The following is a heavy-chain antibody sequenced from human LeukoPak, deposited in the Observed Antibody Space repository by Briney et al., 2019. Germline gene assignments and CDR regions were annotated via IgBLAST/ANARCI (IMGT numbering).Heavy chain of an antibody. D-gene: IGHD3-10*01. Sequence: SETLSLTCTVSGGSISSHYWSWIRQPPGKGLEWIGYIYDSGTTNYNPSLKSRVTVSVDTSKNQFSQKLSSVTAADTAVYYCARDPGGYFFDYWGQGTLVTVSS. CDR2: IYDSGTT. V-gene: IGHV4-59*11. J-gene: IGHJ4*02. CDR1: GGSISSHY. CDR3: ARDPGGYFFDY.